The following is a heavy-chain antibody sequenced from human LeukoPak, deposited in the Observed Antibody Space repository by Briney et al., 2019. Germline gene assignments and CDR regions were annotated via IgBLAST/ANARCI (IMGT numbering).Heavy chain of an antibody. J-gene: IGHJ4*02. CDR2: IRSKAYGGTT. CDR1: GFTFGDYA. CDR3: TRGGGGYCSGGSCYDFDY. Sequence: PGGSLRLSCTASGFTFGDYAMSWFRQAPGKGLEWVGFIRSKAYGGTTEYAASVKGRFTISRDDSKSIAYLQMNSLKTEDTAVYYCTRGGGGYCSGGSCYDFDYWGQGTLVTVSS. D-gene: IGHD2-15*01. V-gene: IGHV3-49*03.